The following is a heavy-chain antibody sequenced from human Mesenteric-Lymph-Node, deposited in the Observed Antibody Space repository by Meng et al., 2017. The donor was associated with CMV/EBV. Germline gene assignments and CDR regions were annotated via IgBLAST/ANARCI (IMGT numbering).Heavy chain of an antibody. D-gene: IGHD3-10*01. CDR1: GFTFSSYS. Sequence: GESLKISCAASGFTFSSYSMNWVRQAPGKGLEWVSSISSSSSYIYYADSVKGRFTISRDNAKNSLYLQMNSLREEDTAVYYCARDLDPYYLNNWFDLWGQGTLVTVSS. J-gene: IGHJ5*02. V-gene: IGHV3-21*01. CDR2: ISSSSSYI. CDR3: ARDLDPYYLNNWFDL.